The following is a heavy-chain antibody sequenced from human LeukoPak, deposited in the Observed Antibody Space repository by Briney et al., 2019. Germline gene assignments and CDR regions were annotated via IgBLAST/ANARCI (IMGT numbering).Heavy chain of an antibody. V-gene: IGHV3-30-3*01. CDR1: GFTFSTYT. J-gene: IGHJ4*02. CDR3: ARDSGNPRGYYYDSSGYFDY. Sequence: GGSLRLSCAASGFTFSTYTMRWVRQAPRKGLERVAVISFDGSNKYSADSVKGRFTLSRDNSKNTLFLQMNTLTAEDTAIYYCARDSGNPRGYYYDSSGYFDYWGQGTLVTVSS. CDR2: ISFDGSNK. D-gene: IGHD3-22*01.